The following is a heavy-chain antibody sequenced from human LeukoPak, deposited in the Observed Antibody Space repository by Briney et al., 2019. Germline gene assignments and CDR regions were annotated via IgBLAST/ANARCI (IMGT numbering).Heavy chain of an antibody. J-gene: IGHJ6*03. D-gene: IGHD6-13*01. CDR2: IIPIFGTA. Sequence: SVKVSCKASGGTFSSYAISWVRQAPGQGLEWMGGIIPIFGTANCAQKFQGRVTITADESTSTAYMELSSLRSEDTAVYYCAGRYSSSWYNPPPYYYYYMDVWGKGTTVTVSS. V-gene: IGHV1-69*13. CDR1: GGTFSSYA. CDR3: AGRYSSSWYNPPPYYYYYMDV.